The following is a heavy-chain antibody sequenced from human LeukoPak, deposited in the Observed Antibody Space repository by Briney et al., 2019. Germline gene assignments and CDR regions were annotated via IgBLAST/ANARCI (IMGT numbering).Heavy chain of an antibody. D-gene: IGHD1-20*01. J-gene: IGHJ4*02. V-gene: IGHV4-59*08. CDR1: GGSISGYY. Sequence: SETLSLTCSVSGGSISGYYWSWIRQPPGKELEWIGYVYYSENTKYNPSLESRVTISLDTSKNQFSLRLNSVTTADTAVYFCTSRVAITGTPKAYFDYWGQGTLVTVSS. CDR3: TSRVAITGTPKAYFDY. CDR2: VYYSENT.